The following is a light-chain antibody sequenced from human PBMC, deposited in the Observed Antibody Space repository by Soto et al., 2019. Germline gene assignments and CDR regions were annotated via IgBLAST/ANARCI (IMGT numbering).Light chain of an antibody. CDR3: TSYATGGTHV. J-gene: IGLJ1*01. V-gene: IGLV2-14*01. CDR2: DVS. Sequence: QSALTQPASVSGSPGQSITLPCTGTNSDIGGYNIVSWYQQHPGKAPKLMIYDVSIRPSGVSDRFSGSKSANTASLTISGLQPEDEADYYCTSYATGGTHVFGTGTKLTVL. CDR1: NSDIGGYNI.